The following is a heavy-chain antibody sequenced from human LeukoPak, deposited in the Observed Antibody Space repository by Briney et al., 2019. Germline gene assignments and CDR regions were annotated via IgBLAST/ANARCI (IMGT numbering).Heavy chain of an antibody. J-gene: IGHJ4*01. V-gene: IGHV4-59*11. D-gene: IGHD5-18*01. Sequence: SETLSLTCTVFGGSISSHYWTWIRQPPGKTLEWIGYVFGTGRTKDNPSLKSRLTLSADTSKNQLSLRLSSVTAADTAVYYCATIKRGSIYGYFDFWGRGILVTVSS. CDR3: ATIKRGSIYGYFDF. CDR2: VFGTGRT. CDR1: GGSISSHY.